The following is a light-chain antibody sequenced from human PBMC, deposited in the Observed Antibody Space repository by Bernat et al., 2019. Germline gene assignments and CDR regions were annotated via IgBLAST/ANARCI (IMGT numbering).Light chain of an antibody. Sequence: DIQMTQSPTLLSASEGDKVTITCRASQDISISLAWFQQKPGRAPKSLIYSASILQSEFPSKFSGSGYGTDFSLTISSLHPGDSATYYCQQYHVYPPTFGQGTKVEIK. CDR3: QQYHVYPPT. J-gene: IGKJ1*01. CDR1: QDISIS. CDR2: SAS. V-gene: IGKV1-16*02.